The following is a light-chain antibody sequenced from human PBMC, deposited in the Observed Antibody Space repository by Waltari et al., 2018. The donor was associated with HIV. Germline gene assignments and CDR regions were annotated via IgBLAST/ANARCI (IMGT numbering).Light chain of an antibody. CDR3: GTWDSSVSAGV. CDR1: TSHLGTNF. Sequence: QPVLTQPPSVSAAPGPKVTFSCSGSTSHLGTNFVPSYQQLPEAAPKLIIYDNNKRPSGVPDRFSGSKSATSATLAITGLQTGDEADYYCGTWDSSVSAGVFGGGTKLTVL. J-gene: IGLJ2*01. V-gene: IGLV1-51*01. CDR2: DNN.